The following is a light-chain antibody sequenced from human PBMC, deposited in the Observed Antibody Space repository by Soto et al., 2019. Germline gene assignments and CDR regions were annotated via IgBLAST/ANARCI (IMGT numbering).Light chain of an antibody. CDR3: QQYNSYGTWT. CDR1: QSISSW. J-gene: IGKJ1*01. V-gene: IGKV1-5*01. Sequence: MTQSPATLSVSPGDRATLSCRASQSISSWLAWYQQKPGKAPKLLIYAASSLENGVPSRFSGSGSGTEFTLTISSLQPDDFATYYCQQYNSYGTWTFGQGTKVDIK. CDR2: AAS.